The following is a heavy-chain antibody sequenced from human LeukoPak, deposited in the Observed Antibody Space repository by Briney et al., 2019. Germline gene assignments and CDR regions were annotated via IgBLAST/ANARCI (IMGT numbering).Heavy chain of an antibody. V-gene: IGHV3-20*04. D-gene: IGHD3-3*01. Sequence: PGGSLRLSCAASGFTFDDYGMSWVRQAPGKGLEWVSGINWNGGGTGYADSVKGRFTISRDNAKNSLYLQMNSLRAEDTALYYCARDLGVGWCGYYGPDYWGQGTLVTVSS. CDR1: GFTFDDYG. J-gene: IGHJ4*02. CDR2: INWNGGGT. CDR3: ARDLGVGWCGYYGPDY.